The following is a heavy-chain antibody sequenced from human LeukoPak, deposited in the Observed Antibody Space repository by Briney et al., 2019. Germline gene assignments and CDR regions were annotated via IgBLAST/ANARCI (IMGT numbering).Heavy chain of an antibody. CDR3: ARYYYGSGSYYPASFDY. Sequence: SETLSLTCTVSGGSFSTYYWSWIRQPPGKGLEWIGYIYYSGSTNYNPSLKSRVTISVDTSKNQFSLKLSSVTAADTAVYYCARYYYGSGSYYPASFDYWGQGTLVTVSS. D-gene: IGHD3-10*01. J-gene: IGHJ4*02. V-gene: IGHV4-59*01. CDR1: GGSFSTYY. CDR2: IYYSGST.